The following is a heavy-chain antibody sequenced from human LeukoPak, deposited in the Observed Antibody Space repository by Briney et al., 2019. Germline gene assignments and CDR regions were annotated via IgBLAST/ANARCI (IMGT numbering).Heavy chain of an antibody. V-gene: IGHV4-38-2*01. CDR1: IYSLSSGYY. J-gene: IGHJ4*02. Sequence: SETLSLTCAVSIYSLSSGYYWGWIRPPPGKGLEWIGSIYHSGGTYYNPSLKSRVTISVDTSKNQFALRLSTVTAADTAVYYCARAGVATWQYWGQGTLVTVSS. CDR3: ARAGVATWQY. CDR2: IYHSGGT. D-gene: IGHD5-12*01.